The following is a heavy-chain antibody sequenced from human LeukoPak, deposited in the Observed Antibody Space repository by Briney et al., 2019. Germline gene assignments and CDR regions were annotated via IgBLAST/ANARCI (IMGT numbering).Heavy chain of an antibody. Sequence: GASVKVSCKASGYTFTSYDIKWVRQATGQGLEWMGWLNPNSGNTGYAQKFQGRVTVTRDTSISTAYMELTGLRSEDTGVYYCARGANYYYHMDVWGKGTTVTVSS. CDR3: ARGANYYYHMDV. CDR1: GYTFTSYD. J-gene: IGHJ6*03. V-gene: IGHV1-8*01. CDR2: LNPNSGNT.